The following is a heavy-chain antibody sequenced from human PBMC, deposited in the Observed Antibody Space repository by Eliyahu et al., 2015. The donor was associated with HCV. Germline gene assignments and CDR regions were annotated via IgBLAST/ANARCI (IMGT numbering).Heavy chain of an antibody. CDR3: ARITYYDFWSGYPNDYKNPSPPDY. CDR2: ISAYNGNT. J-gene: IGHJ4*02. V-gene: IGHV1-18*04. D-gene: IGHD3-3*01. CDR1: GYTFTSYG. Sequence: QXQLVQSGAEVKKPGASVKVSCKXSGYTFTSYGXSXVXXAPGQGLEWMGWISAYNGNTNYAQKLQGRVTMTTDTSTSTAYMELRSLRSDDTAVYYCARITYYDFWSGYPNDYKNPSPPDYWGQGTLVTVSS.